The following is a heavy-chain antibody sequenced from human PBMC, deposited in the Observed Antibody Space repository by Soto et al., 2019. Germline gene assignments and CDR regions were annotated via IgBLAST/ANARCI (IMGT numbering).Heavy chain of an antibody. CDR3: ARESEDLASNFDC. J-gene: IGHJ4*02. V-gene: IGHV3-21*06. CDR2: ISSTTYYI. Sequence: GGSLRISCAASGFTFSRYSMNWVRQAPGKGLAWVSPISSTTYYIYYEHSMKGRFTISTDNAKNSLYLEMNSMRAEDTAVYYSARESEDLASNFDCCGQRSMVTIFS. CDR1: GFTFSRYS.